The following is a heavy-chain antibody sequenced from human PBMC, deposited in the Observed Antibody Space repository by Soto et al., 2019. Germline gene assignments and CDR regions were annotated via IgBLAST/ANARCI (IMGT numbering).Heavy chain of an antibody. Sequence: GGSLRLSCAASGFTFSSYEMNWFRQAPGKGLEWVSYISSSGSTIYYADSVKGRFTISRDNAKNSLYLQMNSLRAEDTAVYYCARQTWGRGYSYGYPYYFDYWGQGTLVTASS. D-gene: IGHD5-18*01. CDR3: ARQTWGRGYSYGYPYYFDY. CDR2: ISSSGSTI. J-gene: IGHJ4*02. V-gene: IGHV3-48*03. CDR1: GFTFSSYE.